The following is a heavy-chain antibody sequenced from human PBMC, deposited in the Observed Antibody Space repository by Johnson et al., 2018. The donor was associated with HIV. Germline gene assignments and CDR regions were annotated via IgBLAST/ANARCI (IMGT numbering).Heavy chain of an antibody. Sequence: VQLVESGGGLVQPGGSLKLACSASGFTFSGSALHWVRQASGKGLEWVSPISGSGYRTYYADSVKGRFTISRDNSKNTLYLQMNSLRAEDTAVYYCARGDDSSAWGAFDIWGQGTMVTVSS. CDR2: ISGSGYRT. CDR1: GFTFSGSA. D-gene: IGHD3-22*01. J-gene: IGHJ3*02. CDR3: ARGDDSSAWGAFDI. V-gene: IGHV3-64*04.